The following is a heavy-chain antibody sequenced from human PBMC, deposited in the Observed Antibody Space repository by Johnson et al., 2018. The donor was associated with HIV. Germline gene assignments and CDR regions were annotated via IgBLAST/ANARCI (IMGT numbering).Heavy chain of an antibody. J-gene: IGHJ3*02. V-gene: IGHV3-49*03. CDR2: IRSKAYGGTT. D-gene: IGHD2-21*02. CDR1: GFTFGAYA. CDR3: TGGRDLRAFDI. Sequence: VQLVESGGGVVQPGGSLRLSCSASGFTFGAYALSWFRQAPGKGLEWVGFIRSKAYGGTTEYAASVKGRFTISRDDSQNIAYLQMNSLKTEDTAMYYCTGGRDLRAFDIWGQGTMVTVSS.